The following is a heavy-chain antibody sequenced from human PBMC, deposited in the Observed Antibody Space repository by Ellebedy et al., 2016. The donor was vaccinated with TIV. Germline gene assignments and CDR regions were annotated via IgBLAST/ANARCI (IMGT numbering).Heavy chain of an antibody. J-gene: IGHJ5*02. CDR2: ILPISPTP. CDR1: GGTFRTYT. V-gene: IGHV1-69*13. CDR3: ARWKDSGNYVGWFDP. D-gene: IGHD4-11*01. Sequence: AASVKVSCKASGGTFRTYTVTWVRQAPGQGLEWVGGILPISPTPNYAQKFQGRVTITADESANIVYMELSSLSSEDTAVYYCARWKDSGNYVGWFDPWGQGTLVTVSS.